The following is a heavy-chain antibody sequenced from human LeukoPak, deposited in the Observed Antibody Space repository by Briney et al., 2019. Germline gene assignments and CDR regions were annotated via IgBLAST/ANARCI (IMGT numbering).Heavy chain of an antibody. CDR1: GGSFSGYY. CDR2: INHSGST. CDR3: ARQRGYGSGSYRYYFDY. Sequence: PSETLSLTCAVYGGSFSGYYWSWIRQPPGKGLEWIGEINHSGSTNYNPSLKSRVTISVGTSKNQFSLKLSSVTAADTAVYYCARQRGYGSGSYRYYFDYWGQGTLVTVSS. D-gene: IGHD3-10*01. J-gene: IGHJ4*02. V-gene: IGHV4-34*01.